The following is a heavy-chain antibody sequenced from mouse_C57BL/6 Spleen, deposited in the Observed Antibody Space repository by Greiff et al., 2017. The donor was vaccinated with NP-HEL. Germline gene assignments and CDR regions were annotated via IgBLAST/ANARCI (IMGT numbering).Heavy chain of an antibody. CDR2: IDPANGNT. D-gene: IGHD2-1*01. CDR3: ASLYYGKLDYYAMDY. CDR1: GFNIKNTY. Sequence: DVQLVESVAELVRPGASVKLSCTASGFNIKNTYMHWVKQRPEQGLEWIGRIDPANGNTKYAPKFQGKATITADTSSNTAYLQLSSLTSEDTAIYYCASLYYGKLDYYAMDYWGQGTSVTVSS. V-gene: IGHV14-3*01. J-gene: IGHJ4*01.